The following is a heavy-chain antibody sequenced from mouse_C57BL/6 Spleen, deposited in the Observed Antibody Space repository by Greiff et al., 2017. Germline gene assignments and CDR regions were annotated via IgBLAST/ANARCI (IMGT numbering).Heavy chain of an antibody. CDR2: IHPNSGST. Sequence: VQLQQPGAELVKPGASVKLSCKASGYTFTSYWMHWVKQRPGQGLEWIGMIHPNSGSTNYNEKFKSKATLTVDKSSSTAYMQLSSLTSEDSAVYYCARHDGSSYGYCDVWGTGTTVTVSS. V-gene: IGHV1-64*01. J-gene: IGHJ1*03. CDR1: GYTFTSYW. CDR3: ARHDGSSYGYCDV. D-gene: IGHD1-1*01.